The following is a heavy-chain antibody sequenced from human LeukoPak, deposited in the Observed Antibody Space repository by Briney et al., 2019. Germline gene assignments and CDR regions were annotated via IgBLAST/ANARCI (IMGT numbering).Heavy chain of an antibody. Sequence: SETLSLTCTVSGGSISSSSYYWGWIRQPPGKGLEWIGSIYYSGSTYYNPSLKSRVTISVDTSKNQFSLKLSSVTAADTAVYYCATMTYYYDSSGYQTYYWGQGTLVTDSS. CDR1: GGSISSSSYY. D-gene: IGHD3-22*01. CDR2: IYYSGST. CDR3: ATMTYYYDSSGYQTYY. J-gene: IGHJ4*02. V-gene: IGHV4-39*01.